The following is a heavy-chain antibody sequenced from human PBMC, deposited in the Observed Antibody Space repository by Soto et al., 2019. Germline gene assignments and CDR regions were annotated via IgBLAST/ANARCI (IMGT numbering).Heavy chain of an antibody. D-gene: IGHD2-21*02. CDR2: IYYSGST. CDR3: ARDSIAYCGGDCYTWNAFDI. V-gene: IGHV4-59*01. CDR1: GGSISSYY. J-gene: IGHJ3*02. Sequence: QVQLQESGPGLVKPSETLSLTCTVSGGSISSYYRSWIRQPPGKGLEWIGYIYYSGSTNYNPSLKSRVTISVDTSKNQFSLKLRSVTAADTAVYYCARDSIAYCGGDCYTWNAFDIWGQGTMVTVSS.